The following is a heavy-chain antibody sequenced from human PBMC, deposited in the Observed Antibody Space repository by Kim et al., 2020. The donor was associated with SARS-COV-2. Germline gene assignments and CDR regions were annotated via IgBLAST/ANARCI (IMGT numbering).Heavy chain of an antibody. CDR3: AKDIPHYGEIDY. CDR1: GFTFGDYT. D-gene: IGHD3-10*01. J-gene: IGHJ4*02. V-gene: IGHV3-43*01. Sequence: GGSLRLSCAASGFTFGDYTIHWVRQPPGKGLEWVSFISWDAADTNYADSVRGRFIIFRDNTMNSLYLQMNSLTTDDTALYYCAKDIPHYGEIDYWGPGTMVTVSS. CDR2: ISWDAADT.